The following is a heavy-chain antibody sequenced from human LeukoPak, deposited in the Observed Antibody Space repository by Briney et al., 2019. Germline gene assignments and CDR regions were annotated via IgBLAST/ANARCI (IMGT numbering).Heavy chain of an antibody. CDR2: ITTDGSNR. D-gene: IGHD3-10*01. Sequence: GGSLRLSCVASGSPFSDSWMHWVRQTPGKGLLWVSLITTDGSNRTYADSVKGRFTISRDNARNTLYLQMNSLRVEDTAVYYCARDRHYTMDAWGQGTTVTVSS. CDR3: ARDRHYTMDA. J-gene: IGHJ6*02. V-gene: IGHV3-74*03. CDR1: GSPFSDSW.